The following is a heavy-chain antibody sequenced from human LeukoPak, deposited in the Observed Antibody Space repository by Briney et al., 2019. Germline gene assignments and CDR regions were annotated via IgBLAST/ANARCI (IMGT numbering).Heavy chain of an antibody. Sequence: GGSLRLSCAATGFTLSSCWMTSVRQAPGKGLEWVANIKQDGSEKCYVESVKGRFTISRDNAKNSLYLQMNSLRAEDTAVYYCARDPGHYGSGSYFWFDPWGQGTLVTVSS. V-gene: IGHV3-7*01. J-gene: IGHJ5*02. D-gene: IGHD3-10*01. CDR3: ARDPGHYGSGSYFWFDP. CDR1: GFTLSSCW. CDR2: IKQDGSEK.